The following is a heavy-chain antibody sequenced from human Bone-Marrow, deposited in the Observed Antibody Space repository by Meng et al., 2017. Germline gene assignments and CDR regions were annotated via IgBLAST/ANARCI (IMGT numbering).Heavy chain of an antibody. CDR3: ARLRIYYYGSGRIARAFDI. V-gene: IGHV3-7*01. CDR2: IKQDGSEK. CDR1: GFTFSSYW. Sequence: GESLKISCAASGFTFSSYWMSWVRQAPGKGLEWVANIKQDGSEKYYVDSVKGRFTISRDNAKNSLYLQMNSLRAEDTAVYYCARLRIYYYGSGRIARAFDIWGQGTMVTVSS. J-gene: IGHJ3*02. D-gene: IGHD3-10*01.